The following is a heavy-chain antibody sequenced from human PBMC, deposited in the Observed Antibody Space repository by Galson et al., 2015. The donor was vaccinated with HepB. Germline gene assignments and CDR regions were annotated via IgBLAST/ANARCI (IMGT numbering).Heavy chain of an antibody. CDR3: ATATRSGATNDAXDI. CDR2: ISWISGSI. CDR1: GFTFDDYA. Sequence: SLRLSCAASGFTFDDYAMHWVRQAPGKGLEWVSGISWISGSICYADSVKGRFTISRDNAKNSLYLQMNSLRAEDTALYYCATATRSGATNDAXDIWGQGTMVTVSS. V-gene: IGHV3-9*01. D-gene: IGHD1-26*01. J-gene: IGHJ3*02.